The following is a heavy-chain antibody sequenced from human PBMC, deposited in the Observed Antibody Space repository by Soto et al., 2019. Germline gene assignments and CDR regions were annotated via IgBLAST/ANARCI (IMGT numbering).Heavy chain of an antibody. CDR2: ISYDGSNK. D-gene: IGHD6-19*01. Sequence: GGSLRLSCAASGFTFSSYAMHWVRQAPGKGLEWVAVISYDGSNKYYADSVKGRFTISRDNSKNTLYLQMNSLRAEDTAVYYCARDQLRIAVAVPLGNWGQGTLVTVSS. J-gene: IGHJ4*02. CDR1: GFTFSSYA. V-gene: IGHV3-30-3*01. CDR3: ARDQLRIAVAVPLGN.